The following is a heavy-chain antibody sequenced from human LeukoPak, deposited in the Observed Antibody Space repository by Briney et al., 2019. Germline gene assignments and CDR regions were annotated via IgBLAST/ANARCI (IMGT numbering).Heavy chain of an antibody. CDR1: GCTFTSYD. J-gene: IGHJ5*02. Sequence: ASVKVSCKASGCTFTSYDINWVRQAAGQRLEWMGWMSPINGNTGYAQKFQGRVTMTRNTSISTAYMELSSLRSEDTAVYYCARNRGEGFDPWGQGTLVTVSS. CDR2: MSPINGNT. CDR3: ARNRGEGFDP. D-gene: IGHD1-14*01. V-gene: IGHV1-8*01.